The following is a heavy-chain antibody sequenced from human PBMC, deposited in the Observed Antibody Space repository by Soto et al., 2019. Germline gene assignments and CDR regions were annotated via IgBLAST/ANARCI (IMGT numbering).Heavy chain of an antibody. D-gene: IGHD2-21*01. V-gene: IGHV1-69*02. Sequence: QVQLVQSGAEVKKPGSSVKVSCKASGGTFSSYTISWVRQAPGQGLEWMGRIIPILGIANYAQKFQGRVTITADKSTSTAYMELSSLRYEDTAVDYRARAPGRLGFVFYYYYMGVWGKGTTVTVSS. J-gene: IGHJ6*03. CDR3: ARAPGRLGFVFYYYYMGV. CDR1: GGTFSSYT. CDR2: IIPILGIA.